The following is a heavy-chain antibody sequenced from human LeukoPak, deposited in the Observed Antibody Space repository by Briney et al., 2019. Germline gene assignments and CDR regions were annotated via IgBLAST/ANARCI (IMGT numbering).Heavy chain of an antibody. V-gene: IGHV3-48*03. CDR2: ISSSGSTI. Sequence: PGGSLRLSCAASGFTFSSYEMNWVRQAPGKGLEWVSYISSSGSTIYYADSVKGRFTISRDNAKNSLYLQMNSLRAEDTAVYYCARDYYYGMDVWGQGTLVTVSS. J-gene: IGHJ6*02. CDR1: GFTFSSYE. CDR3: ARDYYYGMDV.